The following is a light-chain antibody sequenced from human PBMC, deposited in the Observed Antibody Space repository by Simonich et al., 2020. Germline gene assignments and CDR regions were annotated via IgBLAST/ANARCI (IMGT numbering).Light chain of an antibody. CDR3: QQYYSTPT. Sequence: DIVMTQSPDSLAVSLGERATINCKSSQSVLYSSNHKNYLAWYQQKPGQPPKLLIYWASTRESGVPDRFSGSGSGTDFTLTISSLQAEDVAVYYCQQYYSTPTFGQRTRQEIK. V-gene: IGKV4-1*01. CDR1: QSVLYSSNHKNY. J-gene: IGKJ5*01. CDR2: WAS.